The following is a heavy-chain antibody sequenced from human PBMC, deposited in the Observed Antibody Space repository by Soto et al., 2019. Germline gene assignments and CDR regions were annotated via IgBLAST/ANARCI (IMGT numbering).Heavy chain of an antibody. CDR1: GFTFSSYA. CDR3: AKDPRLQLVQLRRFDY. J-gene: IGHJ4*02. D-gene: IGHD6-13*01. Sequence: PGGSLRLSCAASGFTFSSYAMSWVRQAPGKGLEWDSAISGSGGSTYYADSVKGRFTISRDNSKNTLYLQMNSLRAEDTAVYYCAKDPRLQLVQLRRFDYWGQGTLVTVSS. V-gene: IGHV3-23*01. CDR2: ISGSGGST.